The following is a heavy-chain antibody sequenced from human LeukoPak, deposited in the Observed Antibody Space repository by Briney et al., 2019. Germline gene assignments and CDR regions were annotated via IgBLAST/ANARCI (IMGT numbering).Heavy chain of an antibody. CDR1: GGSISSYY. Sequence: PSETLSLTCTVSGGSISSYYWSWIQQPPGKGLEWIGYIYYSGSTNYNPSLKSRVTISVDTSKNQFSLKLSSVTAADTAEYCCARVRDFWSGYYGDDAFDIWGQGTMVTVSS. J-gene: IGHJ3*02. V-gene: IGHV4-59*01. D-gene: IGHD3-3*01. CDR3: ARVRDFWSGYYGDDAFDI. CDR2: IYYSGST.